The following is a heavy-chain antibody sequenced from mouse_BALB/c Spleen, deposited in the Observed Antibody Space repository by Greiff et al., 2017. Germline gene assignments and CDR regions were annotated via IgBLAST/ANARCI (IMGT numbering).Heavy chain of an antibody. D-gene: IGHD3-2*01. CDR3: APDSWGTGWFAY. CDR1: GYTFTSYW. Sequence: QVQLQQSGAELAKPGASVKMSCKASGYTFTSYWMHWVKQRPGQGLEWIGYINPSTGYTEYNQKFKDKATLTADKSYSTAYMQLSSLTSEDSAVYYCAPDSWGTGWFAYWGQGTLVTVSA. V-gene: IGHV1-7*01. J-gene: IGHJ3*01. CDR2: INPSTGYT.